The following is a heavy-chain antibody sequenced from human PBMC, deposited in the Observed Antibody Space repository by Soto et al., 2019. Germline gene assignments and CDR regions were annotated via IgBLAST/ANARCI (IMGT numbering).Heavy chain of an antibody. J-gene: IGHJ4*02. D-gene: IGHD2-15*01. V-gene: IGHV4-39*01. CDR1: GGSISSSSYY. CDR2: IYYSGST. CDR3: AILRGYLDY. Sequence: SETLSLTCTVSGGSISSSSYYWGWIRQPPGKGLEWIASIYYSGSTYYNPSLESRVTISVDTSKNQFSLKLSSVTAADTAVYYCAILRGYLDYRGQAPLVTVSS.